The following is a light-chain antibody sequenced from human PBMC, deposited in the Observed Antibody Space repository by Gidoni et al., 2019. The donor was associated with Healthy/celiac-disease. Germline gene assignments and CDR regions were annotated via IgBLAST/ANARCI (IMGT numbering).Light chain of an antibody. J-gene: IGKJ4*01. V-gene: IGKV3-15*01. CDR2: GAS. CDR3: QQYNNWPPI. CDR1: QSVSSN. Sequence: EIVMTQSPDTLSVSPGERATLSCRASQSVSSNLAWYQQKPGQAPRLLIYGASTRATGIPARCSGSGSGTEVTLSISSLQSEDFAVYYCQQYNNWPPIFGGGNKVEIK.